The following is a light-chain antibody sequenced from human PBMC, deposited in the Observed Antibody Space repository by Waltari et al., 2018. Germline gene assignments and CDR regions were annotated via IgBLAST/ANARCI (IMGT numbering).Light chain of an antibody. CDR1: QSISSY. V-gene: IGKV1-39*01. J-gene: IGKJ3*01. CDR3: QQSYSIPRT. CDR2: AAS. Sequence: DIQMTQSPTSLSASVGDRVTITCRASQSISSYLNWYQQKPGKAPKVLIYAASSLQSGVPSRFSGSGSGTDFTLTISSLQPEDFATYYCQQSYSIPRTFGHGTKVDIK.